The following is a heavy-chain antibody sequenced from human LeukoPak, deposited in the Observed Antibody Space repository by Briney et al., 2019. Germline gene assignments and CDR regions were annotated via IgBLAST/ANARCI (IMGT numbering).Heavy chain of an antibody. CDR3: ARGSPYYGQDWFDP. J-gene: IGHJ5*02. V-gene: IGHV1-69*04. Sequence: GASVKVSCKASGGTFSSYAISWVRQAPGQGLEWMGRIIPILGIANYAQKFQGRVTITADKSTSTAYMELSSLRSEDTAVYYCARGSPYYGQDWFDPWGQGTLVTVSS. CDR1: GGTFSSYA. CDR2: IIPILGIA. D-gene: IGHD3-10*01.